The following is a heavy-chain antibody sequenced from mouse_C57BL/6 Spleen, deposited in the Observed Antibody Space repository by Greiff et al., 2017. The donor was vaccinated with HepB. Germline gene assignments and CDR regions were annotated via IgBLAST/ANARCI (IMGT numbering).Heavy chain of an antibody. CDR1: GYTFTSYW. Sequence: QVQLQQPGAELVKPGASVKLSCKASGYTFTSYWMQWVKQRPGQGLEWIGEIDPSDSYTNYNQKFKGKATLTVDTSSSTAYMQLSSLTSEDSAVYYCARRGSSYYYGSSFDYWGQGTTLTVSS. D-gene: IGHD1-1*01. J-gene: IGHJ2*01. CDR2: IDPSDSYT. V-gene: IGHV1-50*01. CDR3: ARRGSSYYYGSSFDY.